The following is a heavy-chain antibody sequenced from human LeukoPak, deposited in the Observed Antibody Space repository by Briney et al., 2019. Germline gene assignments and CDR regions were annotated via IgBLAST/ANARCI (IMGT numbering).Heavy chain of an antibody. Sequence: GGSLRLSRAASGFTFSTHWMHWVRQVPGRGPVWVSRVDGGGSSTSYADSVKGRFSISRDNAKSTLYLQMNGLRAEDTAVYYCARGPGSSGGAYVGDYWGHGTLVTVSS. CDR1: GFTFSTHW. CDR2: VDGGGSST. D-gene: IGHD3-22*01. J-gene: IGHJ4*01. CDR3: ARGPGSSGGAYVGDY. V-gene: IGHV3-74*01.